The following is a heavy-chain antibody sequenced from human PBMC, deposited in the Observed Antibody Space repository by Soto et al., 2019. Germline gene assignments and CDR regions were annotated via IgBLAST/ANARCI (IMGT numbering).Heavy chain of an antibody. Sequence: QVQLVESGGGVVQPGRSLRLSCAASGFTFSSYGMHWVRQAPGKGLEWVAVIWYDGRNKYYADSVKGRFTISRDNSKNTLFLQMNSLRAEDTAVYCCARGRADCRSTRWDLADAFDILGQGTMVTGSS. D-gene: IGHD2-2*01. J-gene: IGHJ3*02. V-gene: IGHV3-33*01. CDR1: GFTFSSYG. CDR2: IWYDGRNK. CDR3: ARGRADCRSTRWDLADAFDI.